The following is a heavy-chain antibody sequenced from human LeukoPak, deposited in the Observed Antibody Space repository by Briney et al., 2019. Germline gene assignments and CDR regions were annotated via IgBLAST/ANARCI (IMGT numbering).Heavy chain of an antibody. V-gene: IGHV3-66*01. CDR3: ASIMRDYYDSSGTLFDY. CDR2: IYSGGST. J-gene: IGHJ4*02. Sequence: GGSLRLSCAASGFTVSSNYMSWVRQAPGKGLEWVSIIYSGGSTYCADSVKGRFTISRDNSKNTLYLQMNSLRAEDTAVYYCASIMRDYYDSSGTLFDYWGQGTLVTVSS. D-gene: IGHD3-22*01. CDR1: GFTVSSNY.